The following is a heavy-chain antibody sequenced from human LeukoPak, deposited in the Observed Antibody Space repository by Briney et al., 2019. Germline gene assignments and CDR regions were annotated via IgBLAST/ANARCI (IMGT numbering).Heavy chain of an antibody. J-gene: IGHJ4*02. CDR3: ARVLEDYVWARTLYYFDY. Sequence: SETLSLTCAVSGYSINSGYYWGWIRQPPGKGLEWIGNIYHSGSTYYNPSLKSRVTISVDTSKNQFSLKLSSVTAADTAVYYCARVLEDYVWARTLYYFDYWGQGTLVTVSS. V-gene: IGHV4-38-2*01. CDR2: IYHSGST. D-gene: IGHD3-16*01. CDR1: GYSINSGYY.